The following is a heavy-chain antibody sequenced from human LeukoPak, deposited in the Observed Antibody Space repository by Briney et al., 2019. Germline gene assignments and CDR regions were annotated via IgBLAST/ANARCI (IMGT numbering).Heavy chain of an antibody. CDR1: GFTFSTYW. Sequence: SGGSLRLSCAASGFTFSTYWMSWVRQAPGKGLAWVANIKQDGSEKYYLDSVKGRFTISRDNAKNSLYLQMNSLRAEDTAVYYCAREATTVITGYFDYWGQGTLVTVSS. V-gene: IGHV3-7*01. CDR2: IKQDGSEK. D-gene: IGHD4-17*01. CDR3: AREATTVITGYFDY. J-gene: IGHJ4*02.